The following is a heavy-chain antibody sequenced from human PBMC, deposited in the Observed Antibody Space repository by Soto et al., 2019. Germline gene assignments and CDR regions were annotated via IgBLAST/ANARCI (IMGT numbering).Heavy chain of an antibody. V-gene: IGHV4-59*08. CDR2: IYYSGST. CDR1: GGSISSYY. D-gene: IGHD3-10*01. J-gene: IGHJ4*02. Sequence: QVQLQESGPGLVKPSETLSLTCTVSGGSISSYYWSWIRQPPGKGLEWIGYIYYSGSTHYNPSLKSRVTISVDTSKNPFSLKLNSMTAADTAVYYCARHNYGSGSTYFDYWGQGTLVTVSS. CDR3: ARHNYGSGSTYFDY.